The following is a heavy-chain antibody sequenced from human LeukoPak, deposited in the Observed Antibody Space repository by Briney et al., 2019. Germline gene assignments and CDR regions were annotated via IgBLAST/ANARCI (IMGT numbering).Heavy chain of an antibody. CDR2: ISSSSSTI. J-gene: IGHJ3*02. V-gene: IGHV3-48*02. Sequence: GGSLRLSCAPSGFTFSSYSMNWVRQAPGKGLEWVSYISSSSSTIYYADSVKGRFTISRDNAKNSLYLQLNSLRDEDTAVYYCARGRSITLLRGVAMSDGFDIWGQGAMVAVSS. CDR3: ARGRSITLLRGVAMSDGFDI. D-gene: IGHD3-10*01. CDR1: GFTFSSYS.